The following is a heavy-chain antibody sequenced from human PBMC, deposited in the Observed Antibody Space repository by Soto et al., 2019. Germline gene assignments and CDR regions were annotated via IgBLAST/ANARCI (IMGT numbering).Heavy chain of an antibody. D-gene: IGHD6-13*01. CDR2: INHSGST. CDR3: ARGLLRGFIAAAGRKSNWFDP. Sequence: SETLSLTCAVYGGSFSGYYCSWIRQPPGKGLEWIGEINHSGSTNYNPSLKSRVTISVDTSKNQFSLKLSSVTAADTAVYYCARGLLRGFIAAAGRKSNWFDPWGQGTLVTVSS. CDR1: GGSFSGYY. J-gene: IGHJ5*02. V-gene: IGHV4-34*01.